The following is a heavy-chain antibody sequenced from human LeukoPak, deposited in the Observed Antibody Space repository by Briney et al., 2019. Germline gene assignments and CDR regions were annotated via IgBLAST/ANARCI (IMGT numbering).Heavy chain of an antibody. CDR1: GLTFSTYW. J-gene: IGHJ4*02. V-gene: IGHV3-7*01. CDR3: ARSSVSSGFDY. CDR2: TNQEGSEK. Sequence: QPGGSLRLSCAASGLTFSTYWMSWVRRAPGKGLEWVANTNQEGSEKYYVDSVKGRFTISKDNAKNSLYLQMNSLRAEDTAVYYCARSSVSSGFDYWGQGTLVTVSS. D-gene: IGHD6-19*01.